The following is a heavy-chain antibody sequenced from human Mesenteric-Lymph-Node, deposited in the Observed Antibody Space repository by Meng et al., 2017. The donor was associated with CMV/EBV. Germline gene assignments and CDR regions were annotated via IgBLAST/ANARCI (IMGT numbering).Heavy chain of an antibody. V-gene: IGHV3-30*02. CDR2: IRYDGSNK. Sequence: GGSLRLSCAASGFRFSDYYMTWIRQAPGKGLEWVAFIRYDGSNKYYADSVKGRFTISRDNAKNSLYLQMNSLRAEDTALYYCAKDMGGDPEVGDAFDIWGQGTMVTVSS. CDR3: AKDMGGDPEVGDAFDI. J-gene: IGHJ3*02. D-gene: IGHD1-26*01. CDR1: GFRFSDYY.